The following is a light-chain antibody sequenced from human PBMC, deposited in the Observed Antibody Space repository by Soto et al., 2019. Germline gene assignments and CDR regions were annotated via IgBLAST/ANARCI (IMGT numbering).Light chain of an antibody. V-gene: IGLV2-14*01. CDR1: SSEVGGYNY. CDR3: SSYTSSSTYV. Sequence: QSVLTQPASVSGSPGQSITISCTGTSSEVGGYNYVSWYQQHPGKAPKLMMYDVSNRPSGVSNRFSGSKSGNTASLTISGLQAENEADYYCSSYTSSSTYVFGTGTKVTVL. J-gene: IGLJ1*01. CDR2: DVS.